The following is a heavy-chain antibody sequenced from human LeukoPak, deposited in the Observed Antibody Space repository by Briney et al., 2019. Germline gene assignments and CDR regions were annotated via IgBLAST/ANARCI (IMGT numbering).Heavy chain of an antibody. CDR2: INPNSGGT. Sequence: GASVKVSCKASGYSFTGYYIHWVRQAPGQGLEWMGWINPNSGGTKYAQNFQGRVTMTRDTSISTAYMELSRLGSDDTAMYYCTRDSIGTRADYWGQGTLVTVSS. D-gene: IGHD6-6*01. J-gene: IGHJ4*02. V-gene: IGHV1-2*02. CDR3: TRDSIGTRADY. CDR1: GYSFTGYY.